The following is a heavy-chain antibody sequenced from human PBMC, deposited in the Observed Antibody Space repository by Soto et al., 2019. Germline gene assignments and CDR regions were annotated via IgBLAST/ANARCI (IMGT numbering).Heavy chain of an antibody. Sequence: SETLSLTCTVSGGSISSGDYYWSWIRQHPGKGLEWIGYIYYSGSTYYNPSLKSRVNISVDTSKNQFSLKLSSVTAADTAVYYCARWWSGSRQGFDLWGQGTLVTVSS. CDR3: ARWWSGSRQGFDL. CDR2: IYYSGST. J-gene: IGHJ5*02. D-gene: IGHD3-3*01. CDR1: GGSISSGDYY. V-gene: IGHV4-31*03.